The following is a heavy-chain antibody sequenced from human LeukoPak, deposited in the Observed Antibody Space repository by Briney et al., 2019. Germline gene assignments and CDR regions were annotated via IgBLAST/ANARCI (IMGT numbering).Heavy chain of an antibody. Sequence: GGSLRLSCAASGFAFSNYAMSWVRQAPGKGLEWVSSISSSSSYIYYADSVKGRFTISRDNAKNSLYLQMNSLRAEDTAVYYCARDRNGGNFIFDYWGQGTLVTVSS. CDR1: GFAFSNYA. V-gene: IGHV3-21*01. J-gene: IGHJ4*02. CDR2: ISSSSSYI. CDR3: ARDRNGGNFIFDY. D-gene: IGHD4-23*01.